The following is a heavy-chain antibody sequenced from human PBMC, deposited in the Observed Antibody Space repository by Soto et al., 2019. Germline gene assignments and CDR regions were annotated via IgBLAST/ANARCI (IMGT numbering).Heavy chain of an antibody. CDR2: IDSDGSST. Sequence: EVQLVESGGGLVQPGGSLRLSCAASGFTFSSYWMHWVRQAPGKGLVWVSRIDSDGSSTSDADSVKGRFTIARDNAKKTLYLQMNTLRAEDTAVYYCVRTSMVVAAATREDYWGQGTLVTVSS. V-gene: IGHV3-74*01. CDR3: VRTSMVVAAATREDY. D-gene: IGHD2-15*01. CDR1: GFTFSSYW. J-gene: IGHJ4*02.